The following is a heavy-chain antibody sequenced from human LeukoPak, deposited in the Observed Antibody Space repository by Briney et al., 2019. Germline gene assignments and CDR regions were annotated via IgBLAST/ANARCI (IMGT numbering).Heavy chain of an antibody. V-gene: IGHV1-18*01. D-gene: IGHD5-12*01. J-gene: IGHJ6*03. CDR3: AREGGYSGYDPYYYYYYYMDV. CDR1: GYTFTSYG. Sequence: HGASVTVSCKASGYTFTSYGISWVRQAPGQGLKWMGWISAYNGNTNYAQKLQGRVTMTTDTSTSTAYMELSSLRSEDTAVYYCAREGGYSGYDPYYYYYYYMDVWGKGTTVTVSS. CDR2: ISAYNGNT.